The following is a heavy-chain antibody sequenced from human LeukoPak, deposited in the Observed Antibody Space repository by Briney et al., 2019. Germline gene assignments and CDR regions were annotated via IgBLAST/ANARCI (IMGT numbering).Heavy chain of an antibody. CDR3: ARDTLDWSSTSCYYYYYGMDV. CDR1: GFTFSSYA. V-gene: IGHV3-30-3*01. CDR2: ISYDGSNK. Sequence: GGSLRLSCAASGFTFSSYAMHWVRQAPGKGLEWVAVISYDGSNKYYADSVKGRFTISRDNSKNTLYLQMNSLRAEDTAVYYCARDTLDWSSTSCYYYYYGMDVWGQGTTVTVSS. D-gene: IGHD2-2*01. J-gene: IGHJ6*02.